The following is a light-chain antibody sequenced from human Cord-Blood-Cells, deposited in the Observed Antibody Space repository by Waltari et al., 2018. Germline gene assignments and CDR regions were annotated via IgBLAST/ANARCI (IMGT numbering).Light chain of an antibody. V-gene: IGKV1-39*01. Sequence: DIQMTQSPSSLSASVGASVTITCRASQSISSYLNWYQQKPGNAPKLLIYAASSLQSGVPSRFSGSGSGTDFTLTISSLQPEDFATYYCQQSYSTPYSFGQGTKLEIK. J-gene: IGKJ2*03. CDR2: AAS. CDR1: QSISSY. CDR3: QQSYSTPYS.